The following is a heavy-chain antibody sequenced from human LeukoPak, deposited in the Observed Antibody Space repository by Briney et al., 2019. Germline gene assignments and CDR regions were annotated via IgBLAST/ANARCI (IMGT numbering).Heavy chain of an antibody. D-gene: IGHD6-6*01. CDR2: INWNGGST. V-gene: IGHV3-20*04. J-gene: IGHJ3*02. Sequence: GGSLRLSCAASGFTFDDYAMSWVRQVPGKGLEWVSGINWNGGSTGYADSVKGRFTISRDNSKNTLYLQMNSLRAEDTAVYYCAKDMRPPGVAARPYDAFDIWGQGTMVTVSS. CDR3: AKDMRPPGVAARPYDAFDI. CDR1: GFTFDDYA.